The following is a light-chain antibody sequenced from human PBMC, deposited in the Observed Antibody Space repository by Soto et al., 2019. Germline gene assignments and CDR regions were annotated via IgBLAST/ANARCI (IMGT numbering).Light chain of an antibody. CDR3: QQSYNTPRT. V-gene: IGKV1-39*01. CDR1: ERISNY. CDR2: SSS. Sequence: DIQLTQSPSSLSASVGDRVTITCRASERISNYLNWYQQKPVTAPKLLIWSSSTLPSGVPSRFSGSGSGTDFTLSISGLQPEDFAVYYCQQSYNTPRTFGQGTKVEVK. J-gene: IGKJ1*01.